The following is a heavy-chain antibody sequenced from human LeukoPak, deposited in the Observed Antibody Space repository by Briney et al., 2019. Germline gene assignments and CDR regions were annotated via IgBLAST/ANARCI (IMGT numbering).Heavy chain of an antibody. CDR2: LAYDGSNK. Sequence: GGPLRLSCGASGFTLSSYLVQWVRQARGKGVGWVAVLAYDGSNKYYADPVKGRFTISRDNSKNTLFLQMNILRAEGTGIYYCAKVAFRSGSDFPFFYWGQGTLVTVSS. CDR1: GFTLSSYL. J-gene: IGHJ4*02. D-gene: IGHD1-26*01. CDR3: AKVAFRSGSDFPFFY. V-gene: IGHV3-30*05.